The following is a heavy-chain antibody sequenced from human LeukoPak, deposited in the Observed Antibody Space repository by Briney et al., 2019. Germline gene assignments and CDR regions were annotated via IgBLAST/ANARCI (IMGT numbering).Heavy chain of an antibody. J-gene: IGHJ4*02. CDR1: GFTFSSYA. CDR3: AKSLSPNSIGYYDFDY. D-gene: IGHD3-22*01. Sequence: GGSLRLSCAASGFTFSSYAMSWVRQAPGKGLEWVSGISGGGGTTSYADSLKGRFTISRDNSKNTLYLQMNSLRAEDTALYYCAKSLSPNSIGYYDFDYWGQGTLVTVSS. CDR2: ISGGGGTT. V-gene: IGHV3-23*01.